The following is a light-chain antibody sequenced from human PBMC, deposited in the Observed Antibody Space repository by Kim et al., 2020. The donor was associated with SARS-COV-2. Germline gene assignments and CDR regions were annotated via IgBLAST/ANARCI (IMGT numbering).Light chain of an antibody. Sequence: CPGERATLSCRASQSVSDNYLAWYQHKPGQAPRLLIYGASNRATGIPDRFSGSGSGTDFTLTISRLEPEDFAVYFCQQYVDSPRTFGQGTKVDIK. J-gene: IGKJ1*01. CDR3: QQYVDSPRT. CDR2: GAS. CDR1: QSVSDNY. V-gene: IGKV3-20*01.